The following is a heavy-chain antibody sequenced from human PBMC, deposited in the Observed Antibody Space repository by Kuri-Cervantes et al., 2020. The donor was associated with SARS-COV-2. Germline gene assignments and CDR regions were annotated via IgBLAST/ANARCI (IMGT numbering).Heavy chain of an antibody. CDR1: GGSISSGDYY. CDR3: AKDYLYYDFWSGYLVSTDVQSGYFDY. Sequence: SETLSLTCTVSGGSISSGDYYWSWIRQPPGKGLEWIGYIYYSGSTYYNPSLKSRVTISVDTSKNQFSLKLSSVTAADTAVYYCAKDYLYYDFWSGYLVSTDVQSGYFDYWGQGTLVTVSS. V-gene: IGHV4-30-4*08. CDR2: IYYSGST. J-gene: IGHJ4*02. D-gene: IGHD3-3*01.